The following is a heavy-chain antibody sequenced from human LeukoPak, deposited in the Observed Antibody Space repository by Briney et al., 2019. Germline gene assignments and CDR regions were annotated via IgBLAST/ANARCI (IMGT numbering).Heavy chain of an antibody. CDR2: ISGSGGST. J-gene: IGHJ6*03. CDR3: ARAVGIVGAPQGLVYYYYMDV. Sequence: GGSLRLSCAASGFTFSTYAMSWVRQAPGKGLEWVSGISGSGGSTYNADSVKGRFTISRDNSKNTLYLQMNSLRAEDTAVYYCARAVGIVGAPQGLVYYYYMDVWGKGTTVTVSS. CDR1: GFTFSTYA. V-gene: IGHV3-23*01. D-gene: IGHD1-26*01.